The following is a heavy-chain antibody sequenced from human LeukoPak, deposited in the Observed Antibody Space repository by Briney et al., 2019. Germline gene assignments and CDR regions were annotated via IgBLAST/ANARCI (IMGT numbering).Heavy chain of an antibody. J-gene: IGHJ1*01. V-gene: IGHV1-69*05. CDR3: ARDSADCSDNNCYSAEYFHH. Sequence: ASVKVSCKASGGTFSSYAISWVRQAPGQGLEWMGGIIPIFGTANYAQKFQGRVTITTDESTSTAYMELSSLRSEDTAVYYCARDSADCSDNNCYSAEYFHHWGQGTLVTVSS. D-gene: IGHD2-21*02. CDR1: GGTFSSYA. CDR2: IIPIFGTA.